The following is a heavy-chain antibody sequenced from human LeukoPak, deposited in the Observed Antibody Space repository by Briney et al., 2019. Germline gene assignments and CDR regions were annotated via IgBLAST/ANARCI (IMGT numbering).Heavy chain of an antibody. D-gene: IGHD2-15*01. CDR2: IRGSGGST. CDR3: AKDRSCSGGRCLRTLDY. Sequence: GGSLRLSCAASRFTFSSYAMSWGPQAPGEGRECVSAIRGSGGSTYYADSVKGRFTLSRDNSKNTLYLKMNTLRAEDTAVYYCAKDRSCSGGRCLRTLDYWGQGALVTVSS. V-gene: IGHV3-23*01. J-gene: IGHJ4*02. CDR1: RFTFSSYA.